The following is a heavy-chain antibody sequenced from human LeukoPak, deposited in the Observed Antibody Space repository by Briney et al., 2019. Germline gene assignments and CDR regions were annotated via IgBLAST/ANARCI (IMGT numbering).Heavy chain of an antibody. CDR3: AILGEIMAAFGGVVFDF. D-gene: IGHD3-16*01. Sequence: GASVKVSCKASGYTFTGYYMHWVRQAPGQGLEWMGWINPNSGGTNYAQKFQGRVTMTRDTSISTAYMELSRLRSDDTAVYYCAILGEIMAAFGGVVFDFWGQGTLVTVSS. CDR2: INPNSGGT. CDR1: GYTFTGYY. V-gene: IGHV1-2*02. J-gene: IGHJ4*02.